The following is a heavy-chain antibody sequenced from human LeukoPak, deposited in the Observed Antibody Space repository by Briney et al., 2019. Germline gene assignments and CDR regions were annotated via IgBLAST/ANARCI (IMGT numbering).Heavy chain of an antibody. CDR1: GFILNSYG. CDR2: ISSSTSNI. V-gene: IGHV3-48*01. D-gene: IGHD2-21*01. J-gene: IGHJ4*02. CDR3: ARDGVMAETPFYFDS. Sequence: GGSLRLSCTGSGFILNSYGINWVRQAPGKGLEWVAYISSSTSNILYADSVKGRFTISRDHAKDSVLLQMNSLRVEDTALYFCARDGVMAETPFYFDSWGQGALVTVSS.